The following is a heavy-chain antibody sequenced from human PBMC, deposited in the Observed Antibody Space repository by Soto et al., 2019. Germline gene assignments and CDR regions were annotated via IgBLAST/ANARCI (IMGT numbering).Heavy chain of an antibody. D-gene: IGHD1-26*01. CDR3: ARGSGSGFYGQDYWGLYV. V-gene: IGHV3-7*04. Sequence: EVQLVESGGGLVQPGGSLRLSCAASGFSFSTYWMSWVRPAPGTGLEWVANIKQDGSETFYVASLKGRFTISRDNAHNAQHLHMNSLRAEDTAVYYRARGSGSGFYGQDYWGLYVWGQGTRVTVSS. J-gene: IGHJ6*01. CDR1: GFSFSTYW. CDR2: IKQDGSET.